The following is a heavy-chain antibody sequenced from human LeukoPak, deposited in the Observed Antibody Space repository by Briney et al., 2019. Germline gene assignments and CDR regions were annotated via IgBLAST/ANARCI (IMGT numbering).Heavy chain of an antibody. CDR2: IKSKTDGGTV. Sequence: GGSLRLSCVASGFSFSNAWMSWVRQAPGKGLEWVGRIKSKTDGGTVDYAAPVKGRFTISRDDSKKTLVLEMNSLKTEDTAVYFCTTARAVAAYDYWGQGTLVTVSS. CDR1: GFSFSNAW. V-gene: IGHV3-15*01. CDR3: TTARAVAAYDY. D-gene: IGHD6-19*01. J-gene: IGHJ4*02.